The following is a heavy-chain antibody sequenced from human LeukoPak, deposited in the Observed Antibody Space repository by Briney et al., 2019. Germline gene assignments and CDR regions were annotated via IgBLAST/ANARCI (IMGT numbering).Heavy chain of an antibody. CDR2: IRSDGGST. J-gene: IGHJ4*02. CDR3: VKLSSAYYFDY. CDR1: GFTFSSYA. Sequence: PGGSLRLSCSASGFTFSSYAMHWVRQAPGKGLEYVSAIRSDGGSTYYADSVKGRFTISRDNSKNTLYLRMSSLRPEDTAVYYCVKLSSAYYFDYWGQGTLVTVSS. V-gene: IGHV3-64D*09. D-gene: IGHD6-19*01.